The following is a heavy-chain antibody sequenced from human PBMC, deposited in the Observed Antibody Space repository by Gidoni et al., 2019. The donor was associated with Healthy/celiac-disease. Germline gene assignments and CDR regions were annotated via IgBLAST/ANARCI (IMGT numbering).Heavy chain of an antibody. V-gene: IGHV3-9*01. Sequence: EVQLVESGGGLVQPGRSLRLSCAASGFTFADYAMHWVRQAPGKGLEWVSGISWNSGYRGYADSVKGRFTISRDNAKKSLYLQMNSLRPEDTALYYCAKNIWSYYDSSGYYFDYWGQGTLVTVSS. J-gene: IGHJ4*02. CDR2: ISWNSGYR. D-gene: IGHD3-22*01. CDR3: AKNIWSYYDSSGYYFDY. CDR1: GFTFADYA.